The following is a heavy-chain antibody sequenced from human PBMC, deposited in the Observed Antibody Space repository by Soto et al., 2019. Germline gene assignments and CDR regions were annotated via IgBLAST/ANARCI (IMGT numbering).Heavy chain of an antibody. CDR3: ES. V-gene: IGHV2-5*01. CDR2: IYWNDDQ. CDR1: DFSLTTRGVG. Sequence: SGPTLVNPTQTLTLTCNFSDFSLTTRGVGVGWIRQPPGKALEWVALIYWNDDQRYKPSLKSRLTVTRDTSKNHVVLTMTNVDPLDTATYYLESWGQGTLVTVSS. J-gene: IGHJ4*02.